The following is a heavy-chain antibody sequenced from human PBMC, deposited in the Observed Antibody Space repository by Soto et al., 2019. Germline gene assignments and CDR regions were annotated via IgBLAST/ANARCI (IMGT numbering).Heavy chain of an antibody. D-gene: IGHD5-18*01. V-gene: IGHV4-31*03. CDR2: IYYSGNT. CDR3: ARDRLMATAGTARHYFGLDV. Sequence: PSETLSLTCTVSGGSIRSGGYYWSGVRQNPRRGLEWIGNIYYSGNTYYNPSLKSRLTISVDTSKNQFSLNLSSVTAADTAVYYCARDRLMATAGTARHYFGLDVWGQGTTVTVSS. J-gene: IGHJ6*02. CDR1: GGSIRSGGYY.